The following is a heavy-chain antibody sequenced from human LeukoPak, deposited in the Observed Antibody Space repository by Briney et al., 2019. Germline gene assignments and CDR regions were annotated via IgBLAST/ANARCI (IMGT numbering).Heavy chain of an antibody. D-gene: IGHD5-18*01. CDR3: ARVNSYGNYFDY. J-gene: IGHJ4*02. CDR2: IIPIFGTA. CDR1: GGTFSSYA. V-gene: IGHV1-69*01. Sequence: SVKVSCKASGGTFSSYAISWVRQAPGQGLEWMGGIIPIFGTANYAQKFQGRVTITADESTSTAYMELSSLRSEDTAVYYCARVNSYGNYFDYWGQGTLVAVSS.